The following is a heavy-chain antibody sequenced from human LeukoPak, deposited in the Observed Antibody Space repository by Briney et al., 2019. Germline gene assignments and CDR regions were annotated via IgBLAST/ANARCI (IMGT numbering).Heavy chain of an antibody. J-gene: IGHJ4*02. CDR1: GYTFRNYG. D-gene: IGHD3-3*01. Sequence: ASLKVSCKASGYTFRNYGISWVRQAPGQGLEWMGWISAYNGDTHYAQKLQGRVTMTTDTSTTTAYMELRSLRSDDTAVYYCARDPSNTSGYQIYFDYWRQGTLVTVSS. V-gene: IGHV1-18*01. CDR2: ISAYNGDT. CDR3: ARDPSNTSGYQIYFDY.